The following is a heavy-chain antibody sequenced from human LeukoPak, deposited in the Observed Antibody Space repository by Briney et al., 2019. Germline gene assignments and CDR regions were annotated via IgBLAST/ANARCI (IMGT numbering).Heavy chain of an antibody. Sequence: GGSLRLSCAASGFTFSNHAMNWARQAPGKGLEWVSSISGSSSDIYYADSVKGRFTLTRDNAKNSLYLQMNSLRAEDTALYYCARRGYYDSSGYDYWGQGTLVTVSS. CDR1: GFTFSNHA. D-gene: IGHD3-22*01. CDR3: ARRGYYDSSGYDY. V-gene: IGHV3-21*01. CDR2: ISGSSSDI. J-gene: IGHJ4*02.